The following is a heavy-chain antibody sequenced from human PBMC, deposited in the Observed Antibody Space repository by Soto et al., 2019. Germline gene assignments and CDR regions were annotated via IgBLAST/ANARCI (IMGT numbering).Heavy chain of an antibody. V-gene: IGHV4-34*01. D-gene: IGHD2-15*01. CDR1: GGSFSGYY. J-gene: IGHJ4*02. CDR3: ARGMVVVAAYFDY. CDR2: INHSGST. Sequence: SQTLSLTCAVYGGSFSGYYWSWIRQPPGKGLEWIGEINHSGSTNYNPSLKSRVTISVDTSKNQFSLKLSSVTAADTAVYYCARGMVVVAAYFDYWGQGTLVTVSS.